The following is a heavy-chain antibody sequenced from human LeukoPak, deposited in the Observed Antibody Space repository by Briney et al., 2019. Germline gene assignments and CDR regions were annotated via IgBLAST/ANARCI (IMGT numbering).Heavy chain of an antibody. Sequence: GGSLRLSCAASGFTFSSYAMSWVRQAPGKGLEWVSAISGSGGSTYYADSVKGRFTISGDNSKNTLYLQMNSLRAEDTAVYYCAKDVWSSSSWCVKYYYGMDVWGQGTTVTVSS. CDR1: GFTFSSYA. CDR3: AKDVWSSSSWCVKYYYGMDV. CDR2: ISGSGGST. J-gene: IGHJ6*02. D-gene: IGHD6-13*01. V-gene: IGHV3-23*01.